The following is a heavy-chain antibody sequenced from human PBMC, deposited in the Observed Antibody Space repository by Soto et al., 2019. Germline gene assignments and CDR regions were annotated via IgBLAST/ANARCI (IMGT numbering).Heavy chain of an antibody. Sequence: ALSLTCTVSGGSIRSGSYDWSWIRQHPGKGLEWIGYIYYSGSTYYNPSLKSRVTISVDTSKNQFSLKLSSVTAADTAVYYCARFKGGMDVWGQGTTVTVSS. CDR3: ARFKGGMDV. J-gene: IGHJ6*02. CDR1: GGSIRSGSYD. CDR2: IYYSGST. V-gene: IGHV4-31*03.